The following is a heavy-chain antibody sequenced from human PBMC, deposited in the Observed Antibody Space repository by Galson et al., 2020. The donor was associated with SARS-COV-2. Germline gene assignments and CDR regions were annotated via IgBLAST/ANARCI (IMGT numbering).Heavy chain of an antibody. CDR3: AKFLTVRTHHDAFDI. D-gene: IGHD6-6*01. CDR2: ISGSGGST. CDR1: GFTFSSYA. J-gene: IGHJ3*02. V-gene: IGHV3-23*01. Sequence: GGSLRLTCAASGFTFSSYAMSGVRQAPGKGLEWVSAISGSGGSTYYADSVKGRFTISRDNSKNTLYLQMNSLRAEDTAVYYCAKFLTVRTHHDAFDIWGQGTMVTVSS.